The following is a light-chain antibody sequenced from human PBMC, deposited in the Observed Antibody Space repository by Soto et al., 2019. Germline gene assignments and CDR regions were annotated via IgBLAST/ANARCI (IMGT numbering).Light chain of an antibody. Sequence: QSVLTQPASVSGSPGQSITISCTGTSSDVGGYNYVYWYQQHPGKVPKLMIYDVSYRPSGVSNRFSGSTSGNTASLTISCLQAEDEADYYCNSYTTSSTYVFGTGTKVTVL. J-gene: IGLJ1*01. CDR1: SSDVGGYNY. V-gene: IGLV2-14*01. CDR2: DVS. CDR3: NSYTTSSTYV.